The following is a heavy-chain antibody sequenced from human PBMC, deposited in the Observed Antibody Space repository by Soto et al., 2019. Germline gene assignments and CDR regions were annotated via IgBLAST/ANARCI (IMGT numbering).Heavy chain of an antibody. Sequence: QVQLVESGGGVVQPGRSLRLSCAASGFTFSSYAMHWVRQAPGKGLEWVAVISYDGSNKYYADSVKGRFTISRDNSKNTLYLQMNSLRAEDTAVYYCARQRGYGSGSPTHAYYYYGMDVW. J-gene: IGHJ6*01. CDR3: ARQRGYGSGSPTHAYYYYGMDV. CDR1: GFTFSSYA. V-gene: IGHV3-30-3*01. CDR2: ISYDGSNK. D-gene: IGHD3-10*01.